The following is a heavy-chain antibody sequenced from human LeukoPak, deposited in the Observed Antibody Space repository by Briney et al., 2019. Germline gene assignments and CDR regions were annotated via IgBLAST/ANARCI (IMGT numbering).Heavy chain of an antibody. D-gene: IGHD2-2*02. CDR2: IYYSGST. CDR1: GGSISSGGYY. CDR3: ARLGYCSSTSCYN. J-gene: IGHJ4*02. V-gene: IGHV4-31*03. Sequence: PSETLSLTCTVSGGSISSGGYYWSWIRQHPGKGLEWIGYIYYSGSTYYNPSLKSRVTISVDTSKNQFSLKLSSVTAADTAVYYCARLGYCSSTSCYNWGQGTLVTVSS.